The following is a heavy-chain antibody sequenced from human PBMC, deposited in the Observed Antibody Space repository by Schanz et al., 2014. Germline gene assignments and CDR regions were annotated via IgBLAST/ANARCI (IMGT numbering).Heavy chain of an antibody. V-gene: IGHV1-18*01. CDR3: VRDAGWAFGDYHGMDV. CDR2: ISVYHGHT. J-gene: IGHJ6*02. D-gene: IGHD3-10*01. CDR1: GYTFNNHG. Sequence: QVQLVQSGAEVKKPGASATVSCKASGYTFNNHGISWVRQAPGQGLEWMGWISVYHGHTNYAEKVHGRVTMTTDTSTSTAYMELRSLISDDTAVYYCVRDAGWAFGDYHGMDVWGQGTSVTDSS.